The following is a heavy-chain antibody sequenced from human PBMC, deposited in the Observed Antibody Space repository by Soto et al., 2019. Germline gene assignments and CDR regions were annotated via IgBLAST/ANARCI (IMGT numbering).Heavy chain of an antibody. Sequence: GGSLRLSCAASGFTFGTTDMSWVRQAPGEGLEWVSTIDGSGGIAYYADSVKGRFTISRDNSRNTVYLQMNSLRGDDTALYYCVKNSGWFNTWGQGALVTVSS. J-gene: IGHJ5*02. CDR1: GFTFGTTD. V-gene: IGHV3-23*01. CDR3: VKNSGWFNT. D-gene: IGHD3-10*01. CDR2: IDGSGGIA.